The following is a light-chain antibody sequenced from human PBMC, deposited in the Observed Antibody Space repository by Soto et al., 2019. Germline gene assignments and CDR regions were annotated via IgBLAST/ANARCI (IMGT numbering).Light chain of an antibody. J-gene: IGLJ2*01. CDR1: RGHSNYA. V-gene: IGLV4-69*01. Sequence: QLVRTQSPSASASLGASVKLTCTLSRGHSNYAIAWHQQQPEKGPRYLMKLNSDGSHSKGDGIPDRFTGSSAGAERYLTISSSQSEDEADDYSQTGGTGIQHVVFAGGTKRTVL. CDR3: QTGGTGIQHVV. CDR2: LNSDGSH.